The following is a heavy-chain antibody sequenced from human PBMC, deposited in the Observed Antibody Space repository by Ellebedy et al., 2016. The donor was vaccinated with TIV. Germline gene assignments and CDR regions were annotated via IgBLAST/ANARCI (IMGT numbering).Heavy chain of an antibody. CDR2: ISSSSRVI. J-gene: IGHJ5*01. CDR1: GFTFSSHS. V-gene: IGHV3-48*04. Sequence: GGSLRLSCGASGFTFSSHSMNWVRQAPGKGLEWISYISSSSRVINYADSVEGRFIISRDNAKNSLFLQMNSLRAEDTAVYYCARDPLRLTGYSTSWCDFWGKGTLVTVSS. D-gene: IGHD6-13*01. CDR3: ARDPLRLTGYSTSWCDF.